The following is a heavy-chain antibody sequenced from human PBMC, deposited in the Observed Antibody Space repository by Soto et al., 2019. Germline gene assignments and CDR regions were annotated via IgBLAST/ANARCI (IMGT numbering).Heavy chain of an antibody. J-gene: IGHJ4*01. CDR1: GFTFSNYW. V-gene: IGHV3-74*01. D-gene: IGHD1-20*01. Sequence: EVQLVVSGGGLIQPGGSLRLSCAASGFTFSNYWMHWVRQAPGKGLVWVSRINGDGSTTSYADSVKGRFTISRDNAKNTLYLQMNSLRAEDTAVYYCVRGSVYNWRGDFWGHGTLVTVSS. CDR3: VRGSVYNWRGDF. CDR2: INGDGSTT.